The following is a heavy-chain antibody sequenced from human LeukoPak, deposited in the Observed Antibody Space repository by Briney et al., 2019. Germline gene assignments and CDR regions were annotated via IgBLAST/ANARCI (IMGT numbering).Heavy chain of an antibody. D-gene: IGHD6-6*01. V-gene: IGHV3-11*04. CDR2: ISGSGHDI. CDR3: TRDPRHFDS. Sequence: GSLRLSCAASGFTFSDSYMTWVRQAPGKGVEWVAYISGSGHDINYSDSVKGRFTISRDNAKNSLYLQMSSLRVEDTAVYYCTRDPRHFDSCGQGTLVTVSS. CDR1: GFTFSDSY. J-gene: IGHJ5*01.